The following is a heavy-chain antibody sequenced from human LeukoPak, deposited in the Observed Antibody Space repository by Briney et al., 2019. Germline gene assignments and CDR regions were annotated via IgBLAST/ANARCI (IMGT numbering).Heavy chain of an antibody. Sequence: GGSLRLSCAASGLTFSSHWMHWVRRTPGKGLVWVSRISHDGFISYADSVKGRFTISRDNAKNTLILQMNSLRAEDTAVYYCARDWVYKIDYWGRGTLVTVSS. D-gene: IGHD5-24*01. CDR1: GLTFSSHW. CDR2: ISHDGFI. V-gene: IGHV3-74*01. J-gene: IGHJ4*02. CDR3: ARDWVYKIDY.